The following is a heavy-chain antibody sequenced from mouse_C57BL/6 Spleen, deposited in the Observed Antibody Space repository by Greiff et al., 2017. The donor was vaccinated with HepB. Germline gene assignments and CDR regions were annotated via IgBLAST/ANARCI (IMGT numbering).Heavy chain of an antibody. CDR2: IYPSDSET. V-gene: IGHV1-61*01. J-gene: IGHJ2*01. CDR1: GYTFTSYW. D-gene: IGHD2-4*01. CDR3: AREKDDYDFDY. Sequence: VQLQQSGAELVRPGSSVKLSCKASGYTFTSYWMDWVKQRPGQGLEWIGNIYPSDSETHYNQKFKDKATLTVDKSSSTAYMQLSSLTSEDSAVYYCAREKDDYDFDYWGQSTTLTVSS.